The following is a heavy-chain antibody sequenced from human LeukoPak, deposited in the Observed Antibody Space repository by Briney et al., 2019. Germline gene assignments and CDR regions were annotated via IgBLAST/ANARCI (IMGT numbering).Heavy chain of an antibody. V-gene: IGHV4-59*02. CDR1: GGSVSSYY. J-gene: IGHJ4*02. CDR3: ARDSSGYHDY. Sequence: SETLSLTCTVSGGSVSSYYWSSIRQPTGKGLEWIGYIYYSGSTNYNPSLKSRVTISVDTSKNQFSLKLSSVTAADTAVYYCARDSSGYHDYWGQGTLVTVSS. CDR2: IYYSGST. D-gene: IGHD3-22*01.